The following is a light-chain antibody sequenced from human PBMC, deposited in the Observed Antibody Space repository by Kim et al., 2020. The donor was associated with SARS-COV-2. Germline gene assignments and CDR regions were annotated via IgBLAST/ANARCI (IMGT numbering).Light chain of an antibody. V-gene: IGLV1-44*01. CDR2: SND. CDR3: ASWNDGLGGPV. CDR1: RSDIGSNT. J-gene: IGLJ2*01. Sequence: GQRVTISCSGGRSDIGSNTVNWYQQLPGKSPRVVIYSNDQRPSGVPGRFSGSRSGTSASLAISGLQSDDEADYFCASWNDGLGGPVFGGETQLTVL.